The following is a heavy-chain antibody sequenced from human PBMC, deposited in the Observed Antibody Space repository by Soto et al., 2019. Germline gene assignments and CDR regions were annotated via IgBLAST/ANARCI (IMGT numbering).Heavy chain of an antibody. V-gene: IGHV1-18*01. CDR2: ISAYNGNT. Sequence: GASVKVSCKASGYTFTSYCISWVLQAPGEGLEWMGWISAYNGNTNYAQKLQGRVTMTTDTSTSTAYMELRSLRSDDTAVYYCARAYYGSGSYYSPGWFDPWGQGTLVTVSS. CDR3: ARAYYGSGSYYSPGWFDP. CDR1: GYTFTSYC. J-gene: IGHJ5*02. D-gene: IGHD3-10*01.